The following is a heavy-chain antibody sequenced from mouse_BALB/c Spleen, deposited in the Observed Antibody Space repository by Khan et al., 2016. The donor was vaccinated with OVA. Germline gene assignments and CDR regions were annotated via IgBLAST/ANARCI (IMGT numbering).Heavy chain of an antibody. CDR1: GYSFTGYY. J-gene: IGHJ3*01. CDR2: IRCYNGAT. D-gene: IGHD1-1*01. Sequence: LVKTGASVKISCKASGYSFTGYYMHWVKQSHGKSLEWIGYIRCYNGATSYNQKFKGKATFTVDTSSSTAYMQFNSLTSEDSAVYYWARRDYYGSSSFAYWGQGTLVTVSA. V-gene: IGHV1S34*01. CDR3: ARRDYYGSSSFAY.